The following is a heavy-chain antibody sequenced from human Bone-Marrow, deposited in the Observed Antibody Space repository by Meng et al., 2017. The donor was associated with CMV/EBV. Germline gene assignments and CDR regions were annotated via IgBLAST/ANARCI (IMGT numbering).Heavy chain of an antibody. D-gene: IGHD3-3*01. J-gene: IGHJ6*02. CDR3: VRSLGDFWSGYWDYYYYGMDV. V-gene: IGHV1-2*02. Sequence: ASVKVSCKASGYTFTGYYMHWVRQAPGQGLEWMGWINPNSGGTSYAQKFQGRVTMTRDTSISTAYMELSRLRSDDTAVYYCVRSLGDFWSGYWDYYYYGMDVWGQGTTVTVSS. CDR1: GYTFTGYY. CDR2: INPNSGGT.